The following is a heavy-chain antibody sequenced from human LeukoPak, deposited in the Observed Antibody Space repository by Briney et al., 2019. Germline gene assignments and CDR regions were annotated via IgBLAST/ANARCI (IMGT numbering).Heavy chain of an antibody. D-gene: IGHD6-13*01. CDR1: GFTFSSCG. V-gene: IGHV3-33*01. Sequence: PGRSLRLSCAASGFTFSSCGMHWVRQAPGKGLEWVAVIWYDGSNKYYADSVKGRFTISRDNSKNTLYLQMNSLRAEDTAVYYCAREGNGQQLVPYYYGMDVWGQGTTVTVSS. CDR2: IWYDGSNK. J-gene: IGHJ6*02. CDR3: AREGNGQQLVPYYYGMDV.